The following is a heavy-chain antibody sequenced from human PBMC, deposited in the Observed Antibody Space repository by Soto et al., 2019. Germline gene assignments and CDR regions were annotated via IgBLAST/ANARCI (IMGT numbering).Heavy chain of an antibody. CDR3: ARGDIVVVPAAPRYYSYGMDV. V-gene: IGHV1-2*02. D-gene: IGHD2-2*01. CDR2: INPNSGGT. J-gene: IGHJ6*04. Sequence: ASVKVSCKASGCRFTGYGLHWVRQAPGQGLQWMGWINPNSGGTNYAQKFQGRVTMTRDTSISTAYMELSRLRSDDTDVYYCARGDIVVVPAAPRYYSYGMDVWGKGTTGTVSS. CDR1: GCRFTGYG.